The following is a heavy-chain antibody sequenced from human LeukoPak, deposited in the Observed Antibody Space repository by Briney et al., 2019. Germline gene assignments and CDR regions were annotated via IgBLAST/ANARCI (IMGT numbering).Heavy chain of an antibody. Sequence: SETLSLTCTVSGGPISSYYWSWIRQPPGKGLEWIGYIYYSGSTNYNPSLKSRVTISVDTSKNQFSLKLSSVTAADTAVYYCAREGFTSFDYWGQGTLVTVSS. CDR3: AREGFTSFDY. CDR1: GGPISSYY. J-gene: IGHJ4*02. V-gene: IGHV4-59*01. CDR2: IYYSGST.